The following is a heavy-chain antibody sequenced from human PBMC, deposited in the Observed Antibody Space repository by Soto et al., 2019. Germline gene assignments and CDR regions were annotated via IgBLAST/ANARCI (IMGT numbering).Heavy chain of an antibody. CDR1: GFTFSSYA. J-gene: IGHJ4*02. CDR2: TSASGGDT. CDR3: AKREYTGSYYLRAFDY. Sequence: PGWSLRLSCAASGFTFSSYAMSWVRQAPGKGLEWVAETSASGGDTLYADSAKGRFAIYRDNSKTTVYLQMNSLRVEDTGLYYCAKREYTGSYYLRAFDYWGPGTRVTVSS. V-gene: IGHV3-23*01. D-gene: IGHD1-26*01.